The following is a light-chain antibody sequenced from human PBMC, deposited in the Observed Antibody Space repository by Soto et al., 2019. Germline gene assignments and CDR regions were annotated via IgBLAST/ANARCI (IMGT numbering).Light chain of an antibody. CDR2: AAS. Sequence: AIQMTQSPSSLSASVGDRVTITCRASQGISSYLAWYQQKPGKAPKLLIYAASTLQSGVPSRFSDSGSGTDFTLTISCLQSEDFATYYCQQYYSYPLTFGGGTKVDI. V-gene: IGKV1-8*01. CDR1: QGISSY. J-gene: IGKJ4*01. CDR3: QQYYSYPLT.